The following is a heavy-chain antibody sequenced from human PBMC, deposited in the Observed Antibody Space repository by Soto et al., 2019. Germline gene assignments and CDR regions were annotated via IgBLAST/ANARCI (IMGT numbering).Heavy chain of an antibody. D-gene: IGHD6-19*01. J-gene: IGHJ2*01. CDR1: GFTFSSYG. Sequence: QVQLVESGGGVVQPGRSLRLSCAASGFTFSSYGMHWVRQAPGKGLEWVAVISYDGSNKYYADSVKGRFTISRDNSKNTVYLQMNSLRAEDTAVYYCAKDTGYSSGWYSYFDLWGRGTLVTVSS. CDR3: AKDTGYSSGWYSYFDL. CDR2: ISYDGSNK. V-gene: IGHV3-30*18.